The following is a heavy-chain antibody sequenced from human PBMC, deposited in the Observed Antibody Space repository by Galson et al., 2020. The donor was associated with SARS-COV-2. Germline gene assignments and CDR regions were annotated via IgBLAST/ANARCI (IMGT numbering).Heavy chain of an antibody. D-gene: IGHD3-10*01. J-gene: IGHJ6*02. CDR1: GFTFSDYY. CDR3: ARDMGRGSGSSIYYYGMDV. CDR2: ISSSGSTI. V-gene: IGHV3-11*01. Sequence: NSGGSLRLSCAASGFTFSDYYMSWIRQAPGKGLEWVSYISSSGSTIYYADSVKGRFTISRDNAKNSLYLQMNSLRAEDTAVYYCARDMGRGSGSSIYYYGMDVWGQGTTVTVSS.